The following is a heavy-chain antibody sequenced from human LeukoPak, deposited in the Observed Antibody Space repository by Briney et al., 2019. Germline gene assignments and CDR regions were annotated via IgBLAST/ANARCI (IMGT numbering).Heavy chain of an antibody. CDR1: GLTVSSNY. CDR2: IYSDGTT. CDR3: AKAQHYYDSSGGLDY. V-gene: IGHV3-53*01. Sequence: GGSLRLSCAASGLTVSSNYMSWVRQAPGKGLEWVSVIYSDGTTYYADSVKGRFIISRDNSKNTLYLQMNNVRAEDTAVYYCAKAQHYYDSSGGLDYWGQGTLVTVSS. J-gene: IGHJ4*02. D-gene: IGHD3-22*01.